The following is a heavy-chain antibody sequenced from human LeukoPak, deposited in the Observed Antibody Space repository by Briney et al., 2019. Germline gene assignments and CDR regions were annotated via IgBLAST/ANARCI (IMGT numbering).Heavy chain of an antibody. Sequence: PSETLSLTCTVSGGSISSYYWSWIRQPPGKGLEWIGYIYYSGSTNYNPSLKSRVTISVDTSKNQFSLKLSSVTAADTAVYYCARTYGDYFWMPDYWGQGTLVTVSS. J-gene: IGHJ4*02. V-gene: IGHV4-59*12. D-gene: IGHD4-17*01. CDR1: GGSISSYY. CDR2: IYYSGST. CDR3: ARTYGDYFWMPDY.